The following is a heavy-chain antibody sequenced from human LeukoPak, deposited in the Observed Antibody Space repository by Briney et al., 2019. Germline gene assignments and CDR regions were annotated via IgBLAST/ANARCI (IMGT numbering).Heavy chain of an antibody. V-gene: IGHV1-18*01. J-gene: IGHJ4*02. Sequence: ASVKVSCKASGYTFTTYGISWVRHAPGQGLKWMGWISAYDGDTNYSQNFQGRVTMTTDTSTSTAYMELRSLRYDETAVYYCARDPGAATGTFDYWGQGTLVTVSS. CDR1: GYTFTTYG. D-gene: IGHD6-13*01. CDR2: ISAYDGDT. CDR3: ARDPGAATGTFDY.